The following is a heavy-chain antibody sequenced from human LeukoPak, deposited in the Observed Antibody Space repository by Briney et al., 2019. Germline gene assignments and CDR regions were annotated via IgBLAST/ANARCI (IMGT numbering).Heavy chain of an antibody. Sequence: ASVKVSCKASGGTFSSYAISWVRQAPGQGLEWMGRIIPVLGIANYAQKFQGRVTITADKSTSTAYMELSSLRSEDTAVYYCARKQWLLLDAFDIWGQGTMVTVSS. V-gene: IGHV1-69*04. D-gene: IGHD6-19*01. CDR1: GGTFSSYA. J-gene: IGHJ3*02. CDR3: ARKQWLLLDAFDI. CDR2: IIPVLGIA.